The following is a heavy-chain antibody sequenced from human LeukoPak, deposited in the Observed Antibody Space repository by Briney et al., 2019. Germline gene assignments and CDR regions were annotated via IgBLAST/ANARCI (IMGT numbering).Heavy chain of an antibody. D-gene: IGHD1-26*01. CDR3: AKEGGKTSYYYYYYGMDV. J-gene: IGHJ6*02. CDR2: ISYDGSNK. CDR1: GFTFSSYG. V-gene: IGHV3-30*18. Sequence: GRSLRLSCAASGFTFSSYGMHWVRQAPGKGLEWVAVISYDGSNKYYADSVKGRFTISRDNSKNTLYLQMNSLRAGDTAVYYCAKEGGKTSYYYYYYGMDVWGQGTTVTVSS.